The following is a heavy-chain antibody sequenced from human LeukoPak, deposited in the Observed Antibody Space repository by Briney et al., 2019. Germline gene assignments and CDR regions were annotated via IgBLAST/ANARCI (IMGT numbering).Heavy chain of an antibody. J-gene: IGHJ4*02. Sequence: PGGSLRLSCIASGFTFTNFAMNWVRQAPGKGLEWVSAVSGGSENAHYADSVRGRFTISRDNLKNMVFLQMSNLRVEDTATYYCVKRSGFQLPTPRDSWGLGTLVSVSS. V-gene: IGHV3-23*01. D-gene: IGHD2-21*01. CDR2: VSGGSENA. CDR1: GFTFTNFA. CDR3: VKRSGFQLPTPRDS.